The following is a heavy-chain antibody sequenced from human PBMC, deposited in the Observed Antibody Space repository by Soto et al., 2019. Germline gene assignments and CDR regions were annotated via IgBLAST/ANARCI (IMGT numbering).Heavy chain of an antibody. CDR1: GGSLTSNNW. CDR2: IYRTGST. Sequence: SETLSLTCAVSGGSLTSNNWWTWVRQPPGQGLEWIGEIYRTGSTNYNPSLKSRVTISLDKSENQFSLKVTSLTAADTAVYYCASRDPGSSVDYWGQGTLVTVSS. D-gene: IGHD3-22*01. V-gene: IGHV4-4*02. CDR3: ASRDPGSSVDY. J-gene: IGHJ4*02.